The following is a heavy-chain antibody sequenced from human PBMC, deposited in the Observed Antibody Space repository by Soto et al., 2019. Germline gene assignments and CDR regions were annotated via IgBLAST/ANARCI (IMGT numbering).Heavy chain of an antibody. CDR3: ARGRGDTAMAWYY. J-gene: IGHJ4*02. Sequence: QVQLQESGPGLVKPSETLSLTCTVSGGSISSYYWSWIRQSPGKGLEWIGYISYSGSTKYNPSLKSRVTISVDTSKNQCSLKLSSVTAADTAVYYCARGRGDTAMAWYYWGQGTLVTVS. V-gene: IGHV4-59*01. CDR1: GGSISSYY. D-gene: IGHD5-18*01. CDR2: ISYSGST.